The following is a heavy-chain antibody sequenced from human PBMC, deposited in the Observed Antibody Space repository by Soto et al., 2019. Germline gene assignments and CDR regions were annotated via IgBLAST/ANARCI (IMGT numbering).Heavy chain of an antibody. V-gene: IGHV4-59*08. D-gene: IGHD1-1*01. Sequence: PSETLSLSCTVSGAPINNYYWSWIRPPPGKGLEWIGYIYYSGNTKYNPSLKSRVTISVDTSKNQFSLRLTSVTAADTAVYYCAKQGGKYGIRSFDPWGQGTLVTVSS. J-gene: IGHJ5*02. CDR1: GAPINNYY. CDR3: AKQGGKYGIRSFDP. CDR2: IYYSGNT.